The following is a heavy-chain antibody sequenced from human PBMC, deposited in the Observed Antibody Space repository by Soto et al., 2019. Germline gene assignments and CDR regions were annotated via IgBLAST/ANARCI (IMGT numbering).Heavy chain of an antibody. CDR1: GGSISSSNW. CDR2: IYHSGST. Sequence: SETLSLACAVSGGSISSSNWWSWVRQPPGKGLEWIGEIYHSGSTNYNPSLKSRVTISVDKSKNQFSLKLSSVTAADTAVYYYARDHIVGATPGYYYYGMDVWGQGTTVS. J-gene: IGHJ6*02. CDR3: ARDHIVGATPGYYYYGMDV. V-gene: IGHV4-4*02. D-gene: IGHD1-26*01.